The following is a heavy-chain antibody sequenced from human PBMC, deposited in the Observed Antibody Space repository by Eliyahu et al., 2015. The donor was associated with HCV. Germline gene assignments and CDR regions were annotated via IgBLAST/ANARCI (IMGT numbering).Heavy chain of an antibody. Sequence: WVRQAPGKGLEWVSAISGSGGSTYYADSVKGRFTISRDNSKNTLYLQMNSLRAEDTAVYYCAKDRRVVPSAPGDYWGQGTLVTVSS. V-gene: IGHV3-23*01. CDR2: ISGSGGST. D-gene: IGHD2-2*01. CDR3: AKDRRVVPSAPGDY. J-gene: IGHJ4*02.